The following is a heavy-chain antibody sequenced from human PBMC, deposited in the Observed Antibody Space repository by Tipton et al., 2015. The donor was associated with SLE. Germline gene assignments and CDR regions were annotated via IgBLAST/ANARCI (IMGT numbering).Heavy chain of an antibody. CDR2: IFYSGST. D-gene: IGHD3-10*01. Sequence: TLSLTCTVSGGSISSSSYYWGWIRQPPGKGLEWIGTIFYSGSTYYNPSLKSRVTISVDTSKNQFSLKLSSVTAADTAVYYCASGFGELLIPQYWGQGALVTVSS. J-gene: IGHJ4*02. CDR3: ASGFGELLIPQY. CDR1: GGSISSSSYY. V-gene: IGHV4-39*01.